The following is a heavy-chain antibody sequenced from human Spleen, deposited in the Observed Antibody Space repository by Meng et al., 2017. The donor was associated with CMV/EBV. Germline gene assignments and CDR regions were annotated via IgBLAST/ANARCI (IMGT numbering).Heavy chain of an antibody. CDR2: IKSKSYGGAT. CDR1: GFTFGDYP. Sequence: GESLKISCTVSGFTFGDYPMSWFRQAPGKGLEWVGFIKSKSYGGATEYAASVSGRFTISRDDSKSIAYLQMNSLKTEDTAVYYCTRVGFDDSSGYYYYYYGMDVWGQGTTVTVSS. CDR3: TRVGFDDSSGYYYYYYGMDV. J-gene: IGHJ6*02. V-gene: IGHV3-49*03. D-gene: IGHD3-22*01.